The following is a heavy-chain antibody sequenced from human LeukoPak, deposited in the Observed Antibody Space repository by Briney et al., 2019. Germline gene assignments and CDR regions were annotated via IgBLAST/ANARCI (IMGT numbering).Heavy chain of an antibody. CDR1: GFSLSTSGVG. J-gene: IGHJ5*02. CDR2: IYWDDDK. Sequence: SGPTLVNPTQTLTLTCTFSGFSLSTSGVGVGWIRQPPGKALEWLALIYWDDDKSYSPSLKSRLTITKDTSKNQVVLTMTNMDPVDTATYYCAHRPETYYYGSGSYKGGDWFDPWGQGTLVTVSS. CDR3: AHRPETYYYGSGSYKGGDWFDP. D-gene: IGHD3-10*01. V-gene: IGHV2-5*02.